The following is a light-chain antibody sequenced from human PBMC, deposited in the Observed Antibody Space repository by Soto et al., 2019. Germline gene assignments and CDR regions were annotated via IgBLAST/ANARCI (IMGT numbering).Light chain of an antibody. Sequence: DIQLTQSPSFLSASVGARVTITCRASQGIYRYLAWYQQKPGTAPNLLIYAASTVPSGVPSRFSGSGSGTAVTLTISSLQPEDFATYCWKQLQNYPQGTFGPGTKVEMK. J-gene: IGKJ3*01. CDR3: KQLQNYPQGT. CDR1: QGIYRY. V-gene: IGKV1-9*01. CDR2: AAS.